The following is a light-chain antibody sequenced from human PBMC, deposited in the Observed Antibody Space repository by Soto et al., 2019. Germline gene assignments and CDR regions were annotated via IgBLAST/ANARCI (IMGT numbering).Light chain of an antibody. J-gene: IGKJ5*01. Sequence: EIVLTQSPATLSLSPGERATLSCRASQSVSSYLAWYQQKPGQAPRLLIYDASNRATGIPARFSGSGSVTDFTLTISSLEPEDFAVYYCQQRSNWPQITFGQGTRLEIK. CDR2: DAS. V-gene: IGKV3-11*01. CDR1: QSVSSY. CDR3: QQRSNWPQIT.